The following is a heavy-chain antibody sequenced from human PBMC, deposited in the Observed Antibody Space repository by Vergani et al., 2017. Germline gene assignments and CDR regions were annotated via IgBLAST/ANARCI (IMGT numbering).Heavy chain of an antibody. CDR3: ARDRDLYCRSTTSCHNWFDP. J-gene: IGHJ5*02. CDR2: IYHSGST. V-gene: IGHV4-4*03. CDR1: GGSISSSNW. D-gene: IGHD2/OR15-2a*01. Sequence: QVQLQESGPGLVKPPGTLSLTCAVSGGSISSSNWWSWVRQPPGKGLEWIGEIYHSGSTTYNPSLKSRVTISVDTSNNQFSLRMTSLTAADTAIYYCARDRDLYCRSTTSCHNWFDPWGQGSLVTVSS.